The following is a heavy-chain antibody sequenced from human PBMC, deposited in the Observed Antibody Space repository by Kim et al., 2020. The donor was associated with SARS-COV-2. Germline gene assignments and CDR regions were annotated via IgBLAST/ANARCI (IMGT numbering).Heavy chain of an antibody. CDR3: ARQVYCSSTSCPRYYYYYMDV. CDR2: IYPGDSDT. Sequence: GESLKISCKGSGYSFTSYWIGWVRQMPGKGLEWMGIIYPGDSDTRYSPSFQGQVTISADKSISTAYLQWSSLKASDTAMYYCARQVYCSSTSCPRYYYYYMDVWGIGTTVTVSS. D-gene: IGHD2-2*01. J-gene: IGHJ6*03. CDR1: GYSFTSYW. V-gene: IGHV5-51*01.